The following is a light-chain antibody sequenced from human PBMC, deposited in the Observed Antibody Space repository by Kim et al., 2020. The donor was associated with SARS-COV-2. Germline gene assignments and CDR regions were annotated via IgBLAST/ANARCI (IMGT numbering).Light chain of an antibody. V-gene: IGLV6-57*01. J-gene: IGLJ3*02. CDR3: QSYDSSNHWV. Sequence: NFMLTQPHSVSESPGKTVTISCTRSSGNIASNYVQWYQQRPGSSPTTVIYDDNHRFSGSIDSSSNSASLTISGLRTEDEADYYCQSYDSSNHWVFGGGTQLTVL. CDR2: DDN. CDR1: SGNIASNY.